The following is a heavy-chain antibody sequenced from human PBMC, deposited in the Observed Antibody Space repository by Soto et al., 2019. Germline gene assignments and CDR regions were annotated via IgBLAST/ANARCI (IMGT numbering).Heavy chain of an antibody. Sequence: QVQLVQSGAEVNKPGSSVKVSCKASGGTFSSYAISWVRQAPGQGLAWMGGIIPIFGTPNYAQKFQGRVTSTADESTSTAYMELSSLISEDTAGYYCAYCYDSYYYYYGMDVCGQGTTVTVS. J-gene: IGHJ6*02. D-gene: IGHD5-12*01. V-gene: IGHV1-69*01. CDR2: IIPIFGTP. CDR1: GGTFSSYA. CDR3: AYCYDSYYYYYGMDV.